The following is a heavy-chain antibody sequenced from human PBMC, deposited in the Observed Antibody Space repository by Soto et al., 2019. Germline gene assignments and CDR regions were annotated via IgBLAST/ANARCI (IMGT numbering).Heavy chain of an antibody. Sequence: LSLTCAVYGGSFSGYYWSWIRQPPGKGLEWIGEINQSGSTNYKSSLKSRVTISVDTSKNQFSLKLSSVTAADTAVYYCAAADWGHNFYYGMDVWGQGTTVTVFS. J-gene: IGHJ6*02. D-gene: IGHD7-27*01. CDR2: INQSGST. V-gene: IGHV4-34*01. CDR3: AAADWGHNFYYGMDV. CDR1: GGSFSGYY.